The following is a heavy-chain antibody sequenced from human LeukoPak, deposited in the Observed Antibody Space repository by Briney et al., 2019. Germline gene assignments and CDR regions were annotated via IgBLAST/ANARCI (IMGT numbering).Heavy chain of an antibody. Sequence: APVKVSCKASGYTFTGYYMHWVRQAPGQGLEWMGWINPNSGGTNYAQKFQGRVTMTRDTSISTAYMELSRLRSDDTAVYYCARGGYCSGGSCYLPFFDYWGQGTLVTVSS. J-gene: IGHJ4*02. D-gene: IGHD2-15*01. CDR1: GYTFTGYY. V-gene: IGHV1-2*02. CDR2: INPNSGGT. CDR3: ARGGYCSGGSCYLPFFDY.